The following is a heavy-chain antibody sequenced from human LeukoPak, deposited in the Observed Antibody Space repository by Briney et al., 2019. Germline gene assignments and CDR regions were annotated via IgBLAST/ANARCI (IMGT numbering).Heavy chain of an antibody. CDR1: GFTFSSYW. CDR3: ARDIVVVPAANNPYYYYYGMDV. V-gene: IGHV3-74*01. Sequence: GGSLRLSCAASGFTFSSYWMHWVRQAPGKGLVWVSRINSDGSSTSYADSVKGRFTISRDNAKNTLYLQMNSLRAEDTAVYYCARDIVVVPAANNPYYYYYGMDVWDKGTTVTVSS. CDR2: INSDGSST. J-gene: IGHJ6*04. D-gene: IGHD2-2*01.